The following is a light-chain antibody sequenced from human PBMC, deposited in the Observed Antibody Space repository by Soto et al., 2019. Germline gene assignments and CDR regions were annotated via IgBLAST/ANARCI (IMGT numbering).Light chain of an antibody. CDR1: QSVTSW. CDR3: QQYHSYPWT. V-gene: IGKV1-5*03. Sequence: DIQMTQSPSTLSASVGDSVTITCRASQSVTSWLAWYQQKPGKAPKLLIYKASSLESGVPSRFSVSGSGTDFTLTVSSLQPDDLATYYCQQYHSYPWTFGQGTKVDIK. J-gene: IGKJ1*01. CDR2: KAS.